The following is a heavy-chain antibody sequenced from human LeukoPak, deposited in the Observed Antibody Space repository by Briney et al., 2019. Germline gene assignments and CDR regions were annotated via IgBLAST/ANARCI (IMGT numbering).Heavy chain of an antibody. CDR1: GGSISIYY. J-gene: IGHJ4*02. CDR2: IYYSGST. Sequence: SETLSLTCTVSGGSISIYYWSWIRQPPGKGLERIGYIYYSGSTNYNPSLKSRVTISVDTSKNQFSLKLSSVTAADTAVYYCARLRYSSGWYRYWGQGTLVTVSS. CDR3: ARLRYSSGWYRY. D-gene: IGHD6-19*01. V-gene: IGHV4-59*08.